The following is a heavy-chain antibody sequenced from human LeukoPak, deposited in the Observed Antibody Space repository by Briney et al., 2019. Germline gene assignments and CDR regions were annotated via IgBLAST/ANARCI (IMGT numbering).Heavy chain of an antibody. CDR2: ITGSGGYT. Sequence: GGSLRLSCAASGFTFSSYAMSWVRQAPGKGLEWVSTITGSGGYTYYADSVKGRFTISRDNSKNTLFLRMNSLRAEDTAVYFCAKQSLYDSSGHFHYWGQGTLVTVSS. CDR1: GFTFSSYA. CDR3: AKQSLYDSSGHFHY. D-gene: IGHD3-22*01. J-gene: IGHJ4*02. V-gene: IGHV3-23*01.